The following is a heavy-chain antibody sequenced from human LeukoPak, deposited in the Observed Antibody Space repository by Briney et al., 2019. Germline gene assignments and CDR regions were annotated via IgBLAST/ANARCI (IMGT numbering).Heavy chain of an antibody. CDR2: ISYDGSNK. J-gene: IGHJ4*02. CDR1: GFTVSSNY. V-gene: IGHV3-30*03. CDR3: ASIAVAGPPFDY. D-gene: IGHD6-19*01. Sequence: TGGSLRLPCAASGFTVSSNYMSWVRQAPGKGLEWVAVISYDGSNKYYADSVKGRFTISRDNSKNTLYLQMNSLRAEDTAVYYCASIAVAGPPFDYWGQGTLVTVSS.